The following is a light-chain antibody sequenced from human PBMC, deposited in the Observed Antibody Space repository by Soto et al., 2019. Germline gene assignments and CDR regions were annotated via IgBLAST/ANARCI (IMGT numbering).Light chain of an antibody. CDR3: SSYANGNAL. CDR1: SSDVGGYNF. Sequence: QSVLTQPPSASGSPGQSVTISCTGTSSDVGGYNFVSWYQQHPGKAPKLMIYEVSKRPSGVPDRFSGSKSGNTASLTVSGLQAEDEADYYCSSYANGNALFGAGTKLTVL. J-gene: IGLJ2*01. V-gene: IGLV2-8*01. CDR2: EVS.